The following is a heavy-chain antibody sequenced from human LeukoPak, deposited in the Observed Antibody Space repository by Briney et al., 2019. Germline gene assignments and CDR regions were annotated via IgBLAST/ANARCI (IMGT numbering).Heavy chain of an antibody. D-gene: IGHD1-14*01. V-gene: IGHV4-59*01. J-gene: IGHJ3*02. CDR1: GGSISSYY. CDR3: ARELTQPIYDAFDI. CDR2: IYYSGST. Sequence: PSETLSLTCTVSGGSISSYYWSWIRQPPGKGLEWIGYIYYSGSTNYNPSLKSRVTISVDTSKNQFSLKLSSVTAADTAVYYCARELTQPIYDAFDIWGQGTMVTVSS.